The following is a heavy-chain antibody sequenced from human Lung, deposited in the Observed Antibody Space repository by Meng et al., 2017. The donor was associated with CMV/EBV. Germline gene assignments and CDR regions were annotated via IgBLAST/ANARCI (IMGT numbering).Heavy chain of an antibody. CDR3: ARAGASSGAFDI. Sequence: GEXXKISCAASEFNVTSTYMNWVRQAPGKGLEWGSVIYSGGHRYYAGSVKGRFTISRDNSKNTLHLQMNSLRAEDTAMYYCARAGASSGAFDIWGQGTMVTVSS. V-gene: IGHV3-53*01. CDR2: IYSGGHR. CDR1: EFNVTSTY. D-gene: IGHD6-6*01. J-gene: IGHJ3*02.